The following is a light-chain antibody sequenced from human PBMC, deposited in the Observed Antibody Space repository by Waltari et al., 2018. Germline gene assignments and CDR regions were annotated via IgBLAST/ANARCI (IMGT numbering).Light chain of an antibody. J-gene: IGKJ1*01. CDR1: QSVSSSY. Sequence: EIVLTQSPGNLSLSPGERATLSCRASQSVSSSYFAWYQHKPGQAPMLLIYSTSSRATGIPDRFSGSGSGTDFTLTISRLEPEDFAMYYCQQFGDSPPSWTFGQGTKVEIK. CDR3: QQFGDSPPSWT. CDR2: STS. V-gene: IGKV3-20*01.